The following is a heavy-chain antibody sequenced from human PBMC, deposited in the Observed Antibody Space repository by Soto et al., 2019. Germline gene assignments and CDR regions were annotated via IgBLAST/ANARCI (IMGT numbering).Heavy chain of an antibody. Sequence: SLRLSCAASGFTFSSYGMHWVRQAPGKGLEWVAVISYDGSNKCYADSVKGRFTISRDNSKNTLYLQMNSLRAEDTAVYYCAKDDDSSGLDYWGQGTLVPVSS. V-gene: IGHV3-30*18. CDR3: AKDDDSSGLDY. CDR2: ISYDGSNK. CDR1: GFTFSSYG. D-gene: IGHD3-22*01. J-gene: IGHJ4*02.